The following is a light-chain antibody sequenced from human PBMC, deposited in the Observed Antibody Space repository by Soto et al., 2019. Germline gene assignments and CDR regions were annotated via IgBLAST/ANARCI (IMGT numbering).Light chain of an antibody. CDR3: CSYAGGTSVV. CDR2: EDI. V-gene: IGLV2-23*01. Sequence: QSALTQPASVSGSPGQSITISCTGTSSDVGSYNLVSWYQQHPGKAPKLMIYEDIERLSGVSNRFSGSKSGNTASLTISGLQTEDEADYYCCSYAGGTSVVFGGVTKLTVL. CDR1: SSDVGSYNL. J-gene: IGLJ2*01.